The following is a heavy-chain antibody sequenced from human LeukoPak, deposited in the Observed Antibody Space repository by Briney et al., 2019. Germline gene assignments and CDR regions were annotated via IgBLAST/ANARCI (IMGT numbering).Heavy chain of an antibody. CDR3: ARVAPYSSSWYWFRGYYGMDV. CDR2: INHSGRT. Sequence: KPSETLSLTCAVYGGSFSDYFWGWIRQPPGKGLEWIGEINHSGRTYYNPSLKSRVTISVDTSKNQFSLKLSSVTAADTAVYYCARVAPYSSSWYWFRGYYGMDVWGQGTTVTVSS. J-gene: IGHJ6*02. V-gene: IGHV4-34*01. CDR1: GGSFSDYF. D-gene: IGHD6-13*01.